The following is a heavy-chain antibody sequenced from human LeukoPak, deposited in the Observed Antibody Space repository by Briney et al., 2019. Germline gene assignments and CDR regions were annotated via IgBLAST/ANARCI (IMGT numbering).Heavy chain of an antibody. CDR1: GFTFRRYS. CDR3: TTDPDRRTFSGYGHYSPNVYMDV. V-gene: IGHV3-21*03. J-gene: IGHJ6*03. CDR2: ISSVSSSRTFI. D-gene: IGHD4-17*01. Sequence: GGSLRLSCAASGFTFRRYSMNWVRQAPGKGLEGVSSISSVSSSRTFIHYADSVRGRFTISRHNTKNLLFLQINSLTTEDTAVYYCTTDPDRRTFSGYGHYSPNVYMDVWGKGTTVTVSS.